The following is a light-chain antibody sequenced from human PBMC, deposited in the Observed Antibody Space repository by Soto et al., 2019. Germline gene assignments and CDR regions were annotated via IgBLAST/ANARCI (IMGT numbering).Light chain of an antibody. CDR1: QSVSSSY. V-gene: IGKV3-20*01. CDR2: DAS. Sequence: EIVLTQSPGTLSLSPGGRATLSCRASQSVSSSYLAWYQQKPGQAPRLLIYDASSRATGIPDRFSGSGSGTDFTLTSSRLEPEDFAVYYCQQYGNSPTTFGQGTKVQIK. J-gene: IGKJ1*01. CDR3: QQYGNSPTT.